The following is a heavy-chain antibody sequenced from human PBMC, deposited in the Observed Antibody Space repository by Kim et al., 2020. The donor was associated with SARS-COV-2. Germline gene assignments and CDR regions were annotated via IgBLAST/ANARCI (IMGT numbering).Heavy chain of an antibody. D-gene: IGHD3-10*01. V-gene: IGHV4-34*12. CDR1: EGSFSGYH. Sequence: SETLSLTCTVYEGSFSGYHWTWIRQPPGKGLEWIGEIINGGSANYNPSLKSRFTISLDTSKNYFSLMMTSVTAADTAMYYCARPSVFLWFGNYPEALNIWGQGTMVTVSS. CDR2: IINGGSA. CDR3: ARPSVFLWFGNYPEALNI. J-gene: IGHJ3*02.